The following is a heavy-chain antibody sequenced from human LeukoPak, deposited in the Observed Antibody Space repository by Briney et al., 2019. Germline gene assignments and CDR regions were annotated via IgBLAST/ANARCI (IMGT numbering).Heavy chain of an antibody. D-gene: IGHD5-12*01. CDR3: ARDPSEDIVAYFDY. CDR1: GYTFTSYY. Sequence: GASVKVSCKACGYTFTSYYMHWVRQAPGQGLEWMGIINPSGGSTSYAQKFQGRITMTRDASITTAYMQLSSLRSDDTAVYYCARDPSEDIVAYFDYWGQGTLVTVSS. CDR2: INPSGGST. V-gene: IGHV1-46*01. J-gene: IGHJ4*02.